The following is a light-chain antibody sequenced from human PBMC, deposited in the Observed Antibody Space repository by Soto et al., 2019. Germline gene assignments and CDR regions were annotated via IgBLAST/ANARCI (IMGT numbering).Light chain of an antibody. CDR2: AAS. CDR3: QQRNIWPPVT. J-gene: IGKJ5*01. CDR1: HDITNY. Sequence: DIQMTQSPSSLSASVGDRSTSTRQASHDITNYLNWYQQKPGKGPRLLIHAASNLQTGVPSRFSGSGSGTDFTLTISSLEPEDSAVYYCQQRNIWPPVTFGQGTRLDIK. V-gene: IGKV1-39*01.